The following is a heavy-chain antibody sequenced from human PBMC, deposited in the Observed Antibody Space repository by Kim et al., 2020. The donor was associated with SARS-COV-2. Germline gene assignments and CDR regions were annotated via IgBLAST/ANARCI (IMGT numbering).Heavy chain of an antibody. D-gene: IGHD3-22*01. J-gene: IGHJ5*02. Sequence: GGSLRLSCAASGFTFSSYEMNWVRQAPGKGLEWVSYISSSGSTIYYADSVKGRFTISRDNAKNSLYLQMNSLRAEDTAVYYCAREYYYDSSTLFDPWGQGTLVTVSS. CDR3: AREYYYDSSTLFDP. CDR2: ISSSGSTI. CDR1: GFTFSSYE. V-gene: IGHV3-48*03.